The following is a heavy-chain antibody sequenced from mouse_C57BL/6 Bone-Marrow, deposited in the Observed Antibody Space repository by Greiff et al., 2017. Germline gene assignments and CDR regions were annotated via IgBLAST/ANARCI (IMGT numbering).Heavy chain of an antibody. V-gene: IGHV1-81*01. J-gene: IGHJ4*01. CDR2: IYPRSGNT. D-gene: IGHD2-3*01. Sequence: VQLQPSGAELARPGASVKLSCKASGYTFTSYGISWVKQRTGQGLEWIGEIYPRSGNTYYNEKFKGKATLTADKSSSTAYMELRSLTSEDSAVYFCASPSGGWFGGGQGTSVTVSS. CDR3: ASPSGGWFG. CDR1: GYTFTSYG.